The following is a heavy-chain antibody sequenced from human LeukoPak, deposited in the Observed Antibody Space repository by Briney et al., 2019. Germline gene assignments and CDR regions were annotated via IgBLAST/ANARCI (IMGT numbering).Heavy chain of an antibody. J-gene: IGHJ6*03. CDR1: GGTFSSYA. Sequence: AASVKVSCKASGGTFSSYAISWVRQAPGLGLEWRGWISTYHGNTNYAQKLQGRVTMTTDTSTSTAYMELRSLRSDDTAVYYCARDFGGYSYGYYMDVWGKGTTVTVSS. V-gene: IGHV1-18*01. CDR2: ISTYHGNT. CDR3: ARDFGGYSYGYYMDV. D-gene: IGHD5-18*01.